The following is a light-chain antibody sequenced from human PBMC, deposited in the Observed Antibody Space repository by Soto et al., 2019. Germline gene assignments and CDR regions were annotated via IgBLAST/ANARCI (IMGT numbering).Light chain of an antibody. CDR2: DAS. J-gene: IGKJ2*02. CDR3: QQRDFWPRT. Sequence: EVVLTQSPATLSLSPGERAALSCRASHSVSSHLAWYQQKPGQAPTLLIYDASNRAAGIPTRFSGSGSGTDFTITISSLEPEDFAVYYCQQRDFWPRTFGQGTKLEIK. CDR1: HSVSSH. V-gene: IGKV3-11*01.